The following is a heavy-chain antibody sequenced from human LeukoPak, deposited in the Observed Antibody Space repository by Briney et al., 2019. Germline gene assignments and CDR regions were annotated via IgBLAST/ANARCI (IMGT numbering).Heavy chain of an antibody. CDR2: IYYSGST. Sequence: KTSETLSLTCTVSGGSISSYYWSWIRQPPGKGLEWIGYIYYSGSTNYNPSLKSRVTISVDTSKNQFSLKLSSVTAADTAVYYCARSRGAPDDAFDIWGQGTMVTVSS. J-gene: IGHJ3*02. CDR3: ARSRGAPDDAFDI. D-gene: IGHD3-10*01. V-gene: IGHV4-59*08. CDR1: GGSISSYY.